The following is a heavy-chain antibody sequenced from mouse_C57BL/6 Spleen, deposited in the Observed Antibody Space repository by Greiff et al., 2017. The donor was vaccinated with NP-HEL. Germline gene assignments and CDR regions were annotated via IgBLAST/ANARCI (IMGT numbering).Heavy chain of an antibody. CDR3: ARGYYYGSSYPYY. J-gene: IGHJ2*01. CDR1: GYTFTSYW. CDR2: IDPSDSYT. V-gene: IGHV1-50*01. Sequence: QVQLQQPGAELVKPGASVKLSCKASGYTFTSYWMQWVKQRPGQGLEWIGEIDPSDSYTNYTQKFKGKATLTVDTSSSTAYMQLSSLTSEDSAVYYGARGYYYGSSYPYYWGQGTTLTVSS. D-gene: IGHD1-1*01.